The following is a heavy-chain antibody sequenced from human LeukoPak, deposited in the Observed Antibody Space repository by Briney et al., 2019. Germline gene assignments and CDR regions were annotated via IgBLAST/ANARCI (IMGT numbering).Heavy chain of an antibody. CDR1: GFTFTTYW. Sequence: GGSLRLSCAASGFTFTTYWLGWVRQPPGKGLEWVSVIYSGGSTYYADSVKGRFTISRDNSKSTLYIQMNNLRAEDTAVYYCARAKPKNMVRGLIMRRESRYYFDYWGQGTLVTVSS. J-gene: IGHJ4*02. D-gene: IGHD3-10*01. V-gene: IGHV3-53*01. CDR2: IYSGGST. CDR3: ARAKPKNMVRGLIMRRESRYYFDY.